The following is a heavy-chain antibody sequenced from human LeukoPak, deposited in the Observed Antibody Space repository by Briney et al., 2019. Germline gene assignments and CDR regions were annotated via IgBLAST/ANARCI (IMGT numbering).Heavy chain of an antibody. D-gene: IGHD6-19*01. CDR3: AKPAISSRGWYYDY. Sequence: GGSLRLSCAASGFTFSNYAMSWVRQAPGKGLEWVSSMSGYGGSTYYADSVKGRFTISRDNSKNTLYLQMNSLRAEDTAVYYCAKPAISSRGWYYDYWGQGTLVTVSS. J-gene: IGHJ4*02. V-gene: IGHV3-23*01. CDR2: MSGYGGST. CDR1: GFTFSNYA.